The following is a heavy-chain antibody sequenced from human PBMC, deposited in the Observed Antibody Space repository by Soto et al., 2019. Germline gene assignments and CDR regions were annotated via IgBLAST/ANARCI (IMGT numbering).Heavy chain of an antibody. CDR2: VSIGGST. Sequence: GGSLRLSCAASGFTFSSYAMGWVRQGPGKGLEWVAVVSIGGSTHYADSVRGRSTISRDNSKNTLSLQMNSLTAEDTAVYFCAKRRGAGGHFDYWGQGALVTVSS. V-gene: IGHV3-23*01. D-gene: IGHD2-15*01. J-gene: IGHJ4*02. CDR1: GFTFSSYA. CDR3: AKRRGAGGHFDY.